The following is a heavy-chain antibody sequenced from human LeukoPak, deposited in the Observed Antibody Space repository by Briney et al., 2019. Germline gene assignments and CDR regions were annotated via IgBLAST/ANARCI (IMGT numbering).Heavy chain of an antibody. CDR1: GFTFSNYW. CDR2: IKQDGSEK. CDR3: ARDGIMAAAGSFDY. D-gene: IGHD6-13*01. Sequence: GGSLRLSCAASGFTFSNYWMSWVRQAPGKGLEWVANIKQDGSEKYYVDSVKRRFTISRDNAKNSLYVQMNSLRAEDTAMYYCARDGIMAAAGSFDYWGQGTLVTVSS. V-gene: IGHV3-7*01. J-gene: IGHJ4*02.